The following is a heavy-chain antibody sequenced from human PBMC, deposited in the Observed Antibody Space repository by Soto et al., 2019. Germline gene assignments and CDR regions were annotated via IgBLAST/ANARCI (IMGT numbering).Heavy chain of an antibody. CDR1: GFTFSSYG. D-gene: IGHD3-10*01. Sequence: GSLRLSCAASGFTFSSYGMHWVRQAPGKGLEWVAVIWYDGSNKYYADSVKGRFTISRDNSKNTLYLQMNSLRAEDTAVYYCARGYYGSDYNWFDPWGQGTLVTVSS. CDR2: IWYDGSNK. J-gene: IGHJ5*02. V-gene: IGHV3-33*01. CDR3: ARGYYGSDYNWFDP.